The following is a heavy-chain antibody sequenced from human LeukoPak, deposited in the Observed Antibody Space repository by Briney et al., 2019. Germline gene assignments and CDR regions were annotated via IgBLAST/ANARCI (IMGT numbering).Heavy chain of an antibody. CDR1: GGSISSGGYY. J-gene: IGHJ4*02. CDR2: IYYSGST. CDR3: ARAVTTIFGVVPYYFDY. Sequence: PSETLSLTCTVSGGSISSGGYYWSWIRQHPGKGLEWIGYIYYSGSTYYNPSLKSRVTISVDTSKNQFSLKLSSVTAADTAVYYCARAVTTIFGVVPYYFDYWGQGTLVTVSS. V-gene: IGHV4-30-4*08. D-gene: IGHD3-3*01.